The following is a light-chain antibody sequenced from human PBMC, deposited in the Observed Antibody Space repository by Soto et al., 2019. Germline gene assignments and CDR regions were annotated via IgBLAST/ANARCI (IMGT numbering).Light chain of an antibody. CDR1: SSDVGGYNY. CDR2: EVS. CDR3: SSYTSSSIDYV. Sequence: QSVLTQPASVSGSPGQSITISCTGTSSDVGGYNYVYWYQQHPGKAPKLMIYEVSKRPSGVSNRFSGSKSGNTASLTISGLQAEDEADYYCSSYTSSSIDYVFGTGTKLTVL. J-gene: IGLJ1*01. V-gene: IGLV2-14*01.